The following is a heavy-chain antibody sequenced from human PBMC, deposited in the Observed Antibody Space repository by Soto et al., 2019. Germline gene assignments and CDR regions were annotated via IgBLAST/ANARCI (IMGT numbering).Heavy chain of an antibody. D-gene: IGHD3-10*02. CDR3: ARGPCAGSYCPYFDN. Sequence: QVQLVESGGGVVQPGRSLRLSCVASGFTFSNYAIHWVRQSPGKGLEWVTVISYDGSNKYYADSAKGRFTISRDNSKNTVHLQMDSLRAEDTAVYYCARGPCAGSYCPYFDNWGQGTLVTVSS. CDR2: ISYDGSNK. J-gene: IGHJ4*02. V-gene: IGHV3-30-3*01. CDR1: GFTFSNYA.